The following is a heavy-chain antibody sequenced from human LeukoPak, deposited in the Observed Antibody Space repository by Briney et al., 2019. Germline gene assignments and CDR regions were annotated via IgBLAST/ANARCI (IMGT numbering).Heavy chain of an antibody. V-gene: IGHV1-69*05. CDR2: IIPIFGTA. D-gene: IGHD1-26*01. Sequence: SVKVSCKASGGTFSSYAISWVRQAPGQGLEWMGGIIPIFGTANYAQKFQGRVTITTDESTSTAYMELSSLRSEDTAVYYCASRGSWGGNHFDYWGQGTLVTVSS. CDR1: GGTFSSYA. CDR3: ASRGSWGGNHFDY. J-gene: IGHJ4*02.